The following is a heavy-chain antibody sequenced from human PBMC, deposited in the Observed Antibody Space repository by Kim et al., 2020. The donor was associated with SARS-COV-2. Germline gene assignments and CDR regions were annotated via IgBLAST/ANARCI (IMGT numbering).Heavy chain of an antibody. CDR1: GFMFSSYA. J-gene: IGHJ4*02. V-gene: IGHV3-23*01. CDR3: AKHDGNGYTFDC. Sequence: GGSLRLSCAASGFMFSSYAMSWVRQAPGKGLESVSTISGSGASTYYADSVTGRLTISIDNSKKTIYLQLDSLRVEDTAVYYCAKHDGNGYTFDCWGQGTLVTVSS. CDR2: ISGSGAST. D-gene: IGHD5-12*01.